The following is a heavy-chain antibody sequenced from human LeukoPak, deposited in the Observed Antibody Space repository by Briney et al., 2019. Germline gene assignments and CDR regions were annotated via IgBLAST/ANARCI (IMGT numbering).Heavy chain of an antibody. V-gene: IGHV3-7*01. D-gene: IGHD2-21*01. CDR1: GFTFSSYW. CDR3: ARVRGVVIATCFDY. J-gene: IGHJ4*02. Sequence: GGSLRLSCAASGFTFSSYWVSWVRQAPGKGLEWVANIKQDGSEKYYVDSVKGRFTISRDNAKNSLYLQMNSLRAEDTAVYYCARVRGVVIATCFDYWGQGTLVTVSS. CDR2: IKQDGSEK.